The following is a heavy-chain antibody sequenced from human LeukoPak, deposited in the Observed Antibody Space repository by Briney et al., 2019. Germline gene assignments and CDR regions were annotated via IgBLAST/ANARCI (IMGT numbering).Heavy chain of an antibody. CDR3: ARLIVGATPDY. CDR1: GGSFSAYY. V-gene: IGHV4-34*01. Sequence: SETLSLTCAVYGGSFSAYYWSWIRQPPEKGLEWIGEINHSGSTNYNPSLKSRVTISVDTSKNQLSLKLSSVTAADTAVYYCARLIVGATPDYWGQGTLVTVSS. J-gene: IGHJ4*02. D-gene: IGHD1-26*01. CDR2: INHSGST.